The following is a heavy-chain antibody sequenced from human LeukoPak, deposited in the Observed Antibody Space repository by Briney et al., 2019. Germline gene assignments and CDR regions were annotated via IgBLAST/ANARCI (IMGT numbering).Heavy chain of an antibody. D-gene: IGHD3-22*01. CDR2: IYSGGST. V-gene: IGHV3-53*01. Sequence: GGSLRLSCAASGFTVSSNYMSWDRQAPGKGLEWVSVIYSGGSTYYADSVKGRFTISRDNSKNTLYLQMNSLRAEDTAVYYCARFDSSGYTFDYWGQGTLVTVSS. J-gene: IGHJ4*02. CDR3: ARFDSSGYTFDY. CDR1: GFTVSSNY.